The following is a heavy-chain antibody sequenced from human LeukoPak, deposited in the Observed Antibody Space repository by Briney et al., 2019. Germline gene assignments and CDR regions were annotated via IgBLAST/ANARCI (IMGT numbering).Heavy chain of an antibody. Sequence: PAEPLSLTCTVSGGSISSYYWSWIRQPPGKGLERIGYIYYSGSTNYNPSLKSRVTISVDTSKNKFSLKLSSVTAADTAVYYCARRIVATITQVWWFDPWGQGTLVTVSS. CDR3: ARRIVATITQVWWFDP. V-gene: IGHV4-59*08. J-gene: IGHJ5*02. D-gene: IGHD5-12*01. CDR1: GGSISSYY. CDR2: IYYSGST.